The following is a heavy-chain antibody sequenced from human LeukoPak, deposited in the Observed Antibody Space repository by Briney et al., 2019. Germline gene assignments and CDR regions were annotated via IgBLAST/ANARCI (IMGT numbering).Heavy chain of an antibody. J-gene: IGHJ4*02. CDR3: ARMDGGNVDYFDY. CDR1: GFSLSTSGMC. CDR2: IDWDDDK. D-gene: IGHD3-16*01. Sequence: SGPALVKPTQTLTLTCTFSGFSLSTSGMCVSWIRQPPGKALEWLARIDWDDDKYYSTSLKTRLTFSRDTSKNQVVLTMTNMDPVDTATYYCARMDGGNVDYFDYWGQGTLVTVSS. V-gene: IGHV2-70*11.